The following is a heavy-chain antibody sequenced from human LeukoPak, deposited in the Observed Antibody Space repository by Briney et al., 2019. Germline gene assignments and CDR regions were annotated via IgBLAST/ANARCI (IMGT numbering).Heavy chain of an antibody. CDR3: AKGYNWNFFDY. J-gene: IGHJ4*02. CDR1: GGSISSYY. V-gene: IGHV4-59*01. CDR2: VYYSGNT. Sequence: PLETLSLTCTVSGGSISSYYWSWIRQPPGKGLEWIGYVYYSGNTNYNPSLKSRVTISVDTSKSQFSLKLTSVTSADTAVYYCAKGYNWNFFDYWGQGTLVTVSS. D-gene: IGHD1-7*01.